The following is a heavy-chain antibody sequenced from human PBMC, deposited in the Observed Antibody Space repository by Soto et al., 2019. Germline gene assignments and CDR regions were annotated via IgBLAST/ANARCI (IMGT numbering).Heavy chain of an antibody. V-gene: IGHV2-5*02. CDR2: IYWDDDK. J-gene: IGHJ4*02. CDR1: GFPLSTSGVG. CDR3: AHRAVGSSWPPFDY. D-gene: IGHD6-13*01. Sequence: GSGPTLVNPTQTLTLTCTFSGFPLSTSGVGVGWIRQPPGKALEWLAVIYWDDDKHYSPSLKSRLTITKDTSKNQVVLTMTTMDPVDTATYYCAHRAVGSSWPPFDYWGQGTLVTVSS.